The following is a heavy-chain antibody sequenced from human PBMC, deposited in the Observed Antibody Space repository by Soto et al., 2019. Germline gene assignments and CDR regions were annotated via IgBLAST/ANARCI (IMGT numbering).Heavy chain of an antibody. CDR1: GFTFSSYA. D-gene: IGHD6-13*01. Sequence: EVQLLESGGGLVQPGGSLRLSCAASGFTFSSYAMSWVRQAPGKGLEWVSAISGSGGSTYYADSVKGRFTISRDNSKNTRYLHMSSLRAEDSPVYYCATEIGFSSSWFECDYWGQATLVSVSS. CDR3: ATEIGFSSSWFECDY. J-gene: IGHJ4*02. CDR2: ISGSGGST. V-gene: IGHV3-23*01.